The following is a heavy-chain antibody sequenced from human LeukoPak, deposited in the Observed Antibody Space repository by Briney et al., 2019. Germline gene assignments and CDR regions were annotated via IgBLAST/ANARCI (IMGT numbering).Heavy chain of an antibody. CDR3: ARLRRDAAY. CDR1: GYSFTSYG. V-gene: IGHV5-51*01. D-gene: IGHD5-24*01. J-gene: IGHJ4*02. CDR2: IYTREFDT. Sequence: GESLKISCEGSGYSFTSYGIGGVRRMPGKGRNWMGIIYTREFDTRDSPSFHGQVTISADTSISPDYLQCSSLKDSDTAKYYCARLRRDAAYWGQGTLVTVSS.